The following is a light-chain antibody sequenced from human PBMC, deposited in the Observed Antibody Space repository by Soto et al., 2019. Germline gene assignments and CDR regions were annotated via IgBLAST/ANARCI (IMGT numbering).Light chain of an antibody. Sequence: DIQMTQSPSSLSASVGDRVTITCRASQGISNYLAWYQQTPGKVPKLLIYAASTLESGVPSRFSGSGSGTDLTLTICSLQPEDVATYYCQKYNSAPRTFGPGTKVDIK. CDR1: QGISNY. CDR3: QKYNSAPRT. J-gene: IGKJ3*01. CDR2: AAS. V-gene: IGKV1-27*01.